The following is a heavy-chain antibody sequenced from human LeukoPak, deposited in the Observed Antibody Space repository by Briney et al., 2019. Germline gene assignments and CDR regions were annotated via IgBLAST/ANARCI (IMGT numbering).Heavy chain of an antibody. CDR1: GFTFSSYG. CDR2: IWYDGSNK. Sequence: GRSLRLSCAASGFTFSSYGMHWVRQAPGKGLEWVAVIWYDGSNKYYADSVKGRFTISRDNSKNTLYLQMNSLRAEDTAVYYCARKQKGYYYGSGSYSADYWGQGTLVTVSS. CDR3: ARKQKGYYYGSGSYSADY. J-gene: IGHJ4*02. V-gene: IGHV3-33*01. D-gene: IGHD3-10*01.